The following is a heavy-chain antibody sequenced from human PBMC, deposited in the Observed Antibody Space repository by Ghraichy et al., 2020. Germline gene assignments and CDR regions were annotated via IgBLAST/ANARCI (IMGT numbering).Heavy chain of an antibody. CDR2: IKQDGSEK. V-gene: IGHV3-7*03. D-gene: IGHD6-19*01. CDR3: ARGLAVAGLWRY. J-gene: IGHJ4*02. CDR1: GFTFSSYW. Sequence: LALTCAASGFTFSSYWMSWVRQAPGKGLEWVANIKQDGSEKYYVDSVKGRFTISRDNAKNSLYLQMNSLRAEDTAVYYCARGLAVAGLWRYWGQGTLVTVSS.